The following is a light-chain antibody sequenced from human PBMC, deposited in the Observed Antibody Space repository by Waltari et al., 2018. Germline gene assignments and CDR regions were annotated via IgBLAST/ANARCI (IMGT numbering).Light chain of an antibody. CDR2: GAS. J-gene: IGKJ2*01. CDR3: QQFDNLVYT. V-gene: IGKV1-12*01. Sequence: DIQMTQSPSSVSASVGDRVIITCRASQDISTWLAWYQQRVGKAPKLLIYGASSLQSGVPSRFSGSGSGTDFSFTISSLQPEDIATYYCQQFDNLVYTFGQGTKLEIK. CDR1: QDISTW.